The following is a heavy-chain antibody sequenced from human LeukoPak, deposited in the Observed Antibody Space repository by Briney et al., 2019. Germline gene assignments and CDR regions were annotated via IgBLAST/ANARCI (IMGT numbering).Heavy chain of an antibody. CDR3: ASLAWYCNGDCSYFDY. J-gene: IGHJ4*02. D-gene: IGHD2-21*02. CDR1: GFTFSSYA. Sequence: GGSLRLSCAASGFTFSSYAMSWVRQAPGKGLEWVSAISGSGGSTYYADSVKGRFTISRDNSKNRVYLQMNSLRDEDTAVYYCASLAWYCNGDCSYFDYWGQGTLVTVSS. V-gene: IGHV3-23*01. CDR2: ISGSGGST.